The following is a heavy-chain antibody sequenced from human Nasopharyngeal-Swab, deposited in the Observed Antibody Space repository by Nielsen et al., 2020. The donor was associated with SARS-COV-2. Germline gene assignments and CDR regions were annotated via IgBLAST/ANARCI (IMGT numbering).Heavy chain of an antibody. J-gene: IGHJ4*02. V-gene: IGHV3-23*01. Sequence: SLNISCSASGFTFSSYAMSWVRQAPGKGLEWVSAISGSGGSTYYADSVKGRFTISRDNSKNTLYLQMNSLRAEDTAVYYCAKVEGRWEPYKYYFDYWGQGTLVTVSS. CDR3: AKVEGRWEPYKYYFDY. CDR2: ISGSGGST. CDR1: GFTFSSYA. D-gene: IGHD1-26*01.